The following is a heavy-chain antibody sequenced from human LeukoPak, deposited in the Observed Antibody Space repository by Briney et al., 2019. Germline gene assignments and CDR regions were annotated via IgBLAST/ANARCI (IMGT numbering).Heavy chain of an antibody. CDR2: ISSSSSTI. CDR3: ARDSRIAVAASTQFDY. V-gene: IGHV3-48*01. Sequence: PVGSLRLSCAASVFTFSSYSMNWVRQAPGKGLEWVSYISSSSSTIYYADSVKGRFTISRDNAKNSLYLQMNSLRAEDTAVYYCARDSRIAVAASTQFDYRGQGTLVTVSS. D-gene: IGHD6-19*01. CDR1: VFTFSSYS. J-gene: IGHJ4*02.